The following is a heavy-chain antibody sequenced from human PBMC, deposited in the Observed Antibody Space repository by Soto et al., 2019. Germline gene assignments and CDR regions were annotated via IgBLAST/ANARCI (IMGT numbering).Heavy chain of an antibody. J-gene: IGHJ4*02. CDR3: ARRGRSGAFHY. D-gene: IGHD3-3*01. CDR1: GGSISSYY. CDR2: IYYSGTT. V-gene: IGHV4-59*08. Sequence: QEQLQESGPGLVKPSETLSLTCFVSGGSISSYYWSWIRQPPGKGLEWIGYIYYSGTTNYNPSLKSRVTISVDTSKNQFSLKVSSVTAADTAVYYCARRGRSGAFHYWVQGPLVTISS.